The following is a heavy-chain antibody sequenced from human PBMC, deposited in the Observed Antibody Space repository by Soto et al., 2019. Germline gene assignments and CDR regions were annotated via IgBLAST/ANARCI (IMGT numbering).Heavy chain of an antibody. CDR3: AKGSVIVIAEFDY. V-gene: IGHV3-23*01. CDR2: ISSAGRKV. J-gene: IGHJ4*02. D-gene: IGHD2-21*01. Sequence: EVQLLESGGGLVPPGGSLRLSCAASGFTFSTYAMGWVRQAPGKGLEWVSSISSAGRKVYYADSVKGRFSISRDNSKNTHSLPMNSLKVEDTAIYYCAKGSVIVIAEFDYWGQGILVTVS. CDR1: GFTFSTYA.